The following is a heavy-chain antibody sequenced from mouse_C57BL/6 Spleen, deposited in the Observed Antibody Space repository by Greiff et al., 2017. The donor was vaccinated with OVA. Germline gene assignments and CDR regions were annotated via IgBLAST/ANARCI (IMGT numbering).Heavy chain of an antibody. Sequence: VQLQQSGPELVKPGASVKISCKASGYTFTDYYMNWVKQSHGKSLEWIGDINPNNGGTSYNQKFKGKATLTVDKSSSTAYMELRSLTSEDSAVYYCASDYYGSSPYYAMDYWGQGTSVTVSS. D-gene: IGHD1-1*01. CDR1: GYTFTDYY. CDR3: ASDYYGSSPYYAMDY. CDR2: INPNNGGT. J-gene: IGHJ4*01. V-gene: IGHV1-26*01.